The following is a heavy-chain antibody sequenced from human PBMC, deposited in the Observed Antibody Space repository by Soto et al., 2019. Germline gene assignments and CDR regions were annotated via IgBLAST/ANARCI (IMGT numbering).Heavy chain of an antibody. V-gene: IGHV3-15*02. Sequence: EVQLEESGGALVKPGESLTLSCAASGFTFSHAWLGWVRQAPGKGLEWVGRIKMKSEGETTDYGAPVKGRFIISRDDSKKTVDLQMNTLKTEDTAVYYCTTVYGQSYGQLDHWGQGNLVTVSS. CDR1: GFTFSHAW. CDR3: TTVYGQSYGQLDH. J-gene: IGHJ4*02. D-gene: IGHD3-16*01. CDR2: IKMKSEGETT.